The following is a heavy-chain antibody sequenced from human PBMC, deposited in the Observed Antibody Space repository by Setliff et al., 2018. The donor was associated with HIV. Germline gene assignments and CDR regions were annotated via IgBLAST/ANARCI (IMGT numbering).Heavy chain of an antibody. CDR1: GFSFSLYA. CDR3: GKELQWSRDSGREEDY. V-gene: IGHV3-23*01. J-gene: IGHJ4*02. CDR2: ISGSGRKT. D-gene: IGHD1-26*01. Sequence: PGGSLRLSCKATGFSFSLYAMSWVRQAPGKGLEWVSSISGSGRKTYYGDSVKGRFTISRDNSWDTVDLQMNTLRAEDTAMYYCGKELQWSRDSGREEDYWGQGTLVTVSS.